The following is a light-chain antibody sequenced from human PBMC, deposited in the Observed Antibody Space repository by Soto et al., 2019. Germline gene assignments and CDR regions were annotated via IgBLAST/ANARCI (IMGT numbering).Light chain of an antibody. V-gene: IGLV1-40*01. CDR1: SSSIGADAD. CDR2: GNS. CDR3: QAYDSSLSGWV. Sequence: QSVLTQPPSVSGAPEQKVTISCTGSSSSIGADADFHCYQHPPGTAPKLLIHGNSNRPSGVPDRFSGSKSDTSASLAITGLQAEDEADYYCQAYDSSLSGWVFGGGTKLTVL. J-gene: IGLJ3*02.